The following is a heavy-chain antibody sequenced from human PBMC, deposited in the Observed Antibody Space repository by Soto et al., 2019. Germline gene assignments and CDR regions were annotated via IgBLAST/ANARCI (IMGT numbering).Heavy chain of an antibody. D-gene: IGHD1-7*01. CDR2: ISGSGGST. CDR1: GFTCSSYA. J-gene: IGHJ5*02. Sequence: GGSLRLSGAASGFTCSSYAMSLVSQAPGKGLEWVSAISGSGGSTYYADSVKGRFTISRDNSKNTLYLQMNSLRAEDTAVYYCAKDFKGTGSTAWFDPWGQGTLVTVS. V-gene: IGHV3-23*01. CDR3: AKDFKGTGSTAWFDP.